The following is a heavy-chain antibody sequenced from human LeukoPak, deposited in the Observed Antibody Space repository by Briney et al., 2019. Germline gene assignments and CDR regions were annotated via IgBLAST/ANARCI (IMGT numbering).Heavy chain of an antibody. CDR3: AKDTPPGYFGGGWNDAFDI. Sequence: PGGSLRLSCAASGFTFSSYAMSWVRQAPGKGLEWVSAISGSGGSTYYADSVKGQFTISRDNSKNTLYLQMNSLRAEDTAVYYCAKDTPPGYFGGGWNDAFDIWGQGTMVTVSS. J-gene: IGHJ3*02. V-gene: IGHV3-23*01. D-gene: IGHD3-16*01. CDR2: ISGSGGST. CDR1: GFTFSSYA.